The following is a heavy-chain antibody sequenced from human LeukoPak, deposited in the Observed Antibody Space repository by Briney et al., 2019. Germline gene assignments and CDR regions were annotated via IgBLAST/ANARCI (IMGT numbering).Heavy chain of an antibody. CDR3: ARLDSSGYYYALDY. Sequence: SETLSLTCTVSGGSISSYYWSWIRQPPGKGLEGIGYIYYSGSTNYNPSLKSRVTISVDTSKNQFSLKLSSVTAADTAVYYCARLDSSGYYYALDYWGQGTLVTVSS. J-gene: IGHJ4*02. CDR2: IYYSGST. V-gene: IGHV4-59*08. D-gene: IGHD3-22*01. CDR1: GGSISSYY.